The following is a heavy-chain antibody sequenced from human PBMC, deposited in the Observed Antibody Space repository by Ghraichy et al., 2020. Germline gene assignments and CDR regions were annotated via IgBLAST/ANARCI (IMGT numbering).Heavy chain of an antibody. J-gene: IGHJ4*02. CDR1: GFSFSNFW. CDR2: INQDGSLK. Sequence: LSLTCAASGFSFSNFWMDWVRQAPGKGLEWVANINQDGSLKYYVDSVRGRFTVSRDNTENSLYLQMNSLKVEDTAVYYCSRSLDYWGQGILVTVSS. CDR3: SRSLDY. V-gene: IGHV3-7*03.